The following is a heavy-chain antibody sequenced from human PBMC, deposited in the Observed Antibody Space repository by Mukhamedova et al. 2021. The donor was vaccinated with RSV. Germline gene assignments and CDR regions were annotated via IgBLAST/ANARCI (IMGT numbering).Heavy chain of an antibody. Sequence: GCTNYNPSLKSRVTISLDKPKNQFSLKLTSVAAADTAVYYCARDEPTGGAVDWGQGARVTVSS. J-gene: IGHJ4*02. CDR3: ARDEPTGGAVD. D-gene: IGHD4-23*01. CDR2: GCT. V-gene: IGHV4-4*02.